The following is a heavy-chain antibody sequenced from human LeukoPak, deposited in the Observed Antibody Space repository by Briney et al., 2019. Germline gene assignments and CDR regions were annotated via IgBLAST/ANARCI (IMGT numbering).Heavy chain of an antibody. CDR3: AKDSNSRYCSSTSCPPGYFDY. CDR2: ISYDGSNK. Sequence: GGSLRLSCAASGFTFNSYNMNWVRQAPGKGLEWVAVISYDGSNKYYADSVKGRFTISRDNSKNTLYLQMNSLRAEDTAVYYCAKDSNSRYCSSTSCPPGYFDYWGQGTLVTVSS. CDR1: GFTFNSYN. D-gene: IGHD2-2*01. J-gene: IGHJ4*02. V-gene: IGHV3-30*18.